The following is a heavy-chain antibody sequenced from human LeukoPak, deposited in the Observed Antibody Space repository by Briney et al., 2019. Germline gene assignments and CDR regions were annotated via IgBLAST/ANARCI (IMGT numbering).Heavy chain of an antibody. V-gene: IGHV3-23*01. Sequence: GGSLRLSCAASGFTFSSYAMSWVRQAPGKGLEWVSAISGSGKSTYYVDSVKGRFTISRDNSKNTLYLQMNSLRAEDTALYYCAKASFIVVVPASIGREDYWGQGTLVTVSS. J-gene: IGHJ4*02. D-gene: IGHD2-2*01. CDR2: ISGSGKST. CDR3: AKASFIVVVPASIGREDY. CDR1: GFTFSSYA.